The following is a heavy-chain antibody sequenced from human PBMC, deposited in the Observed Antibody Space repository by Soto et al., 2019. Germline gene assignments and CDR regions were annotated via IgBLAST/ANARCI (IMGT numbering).Heavy chain of an antibody. D-gene: IGHD3-3*02. CDR3: AREGHSLNWVDP. V-gene: IGHV3-23*01. Sequence: SLRLSCAASGFTFSSYAMSWVRQAPGKGLEWVSAISGSGGSTYYADSVKGRFTISRDNAKNSLYLQMNSLRAEDTAVYYCAREGHSLNWVDPWGQGTLVTVSS. J-gene: IGHJ5*02. CDR2: ISGSGGST. CDR1: GFTFSSYA.